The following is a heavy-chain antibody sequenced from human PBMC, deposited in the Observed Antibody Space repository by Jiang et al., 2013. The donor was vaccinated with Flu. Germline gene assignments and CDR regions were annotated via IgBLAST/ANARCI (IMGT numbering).Heavy chain of an antibody. V-gene: IGHV4-39*07. J-gene: IGHJ5*02. CDR3: ARDLARSETYFAQPA. CDR2: IYQSGST. Sequence: GSGLVKPLEPLSLTCSVSGDSVTNAEYYWGWIRQRPGEGLEWIGEIYQSGSTNYNPSLKSRVTISVDMSKKHFSLNLRSVTAADTAVYYCARDLARSETYFAQPAWGQGTLVTVSS. D-gene: IGHD3-3*01. CDR1: GDSVTNAEYY.